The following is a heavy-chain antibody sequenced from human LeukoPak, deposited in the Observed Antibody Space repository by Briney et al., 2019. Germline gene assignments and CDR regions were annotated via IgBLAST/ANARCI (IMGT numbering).Heavy chain of an antibody. CDR3: AREWTNGDYSYAFDI. Sequence: GGSLRLSCAASGFTFDDYGMSWVRQAPGKGLEWVSGINCNGGSTGYADSVKGRFTISRDNAKNSLYLQMNSLRAEDTALYYCAREWTNGDYSYAFDIWGQGTMVTVSS. V-gene: IGHV3-20*04. CDR2: INCNGGST. J-gene: IGHJ3*02. CDR1: GFTFDDYG. D-gene: IGHD4-17*01.